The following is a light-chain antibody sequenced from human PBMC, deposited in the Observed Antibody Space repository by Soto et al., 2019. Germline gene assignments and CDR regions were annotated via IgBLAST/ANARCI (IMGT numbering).Light chain of an antibody. V-gene: IGKV1-5*03. CDR2: KAS. J-gene: IGKJ1*01. CDR1: QSISSW. Sequence: DIQMTQSPSTLSASVLYIVNITFRSSQSISSWLAWYQQKPGKAPKLLIYKASSLESGVPSRFSGSGSGTEFTLTISSLQPDDFATYYCKQYSDHWKFGQGTKVDIK. CDR3: KQYSDHWK.